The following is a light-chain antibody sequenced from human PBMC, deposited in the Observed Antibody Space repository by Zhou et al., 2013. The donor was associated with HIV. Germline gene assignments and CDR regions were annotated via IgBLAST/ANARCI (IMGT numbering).Light chain of an antibody. Sequence: AIRMTQSPSSFSASKGDRVTITCRASQGLSNYLAWYQQKPGKAPNLLIYGASTLQSGVPSRFSGSGSGTDFTLTISCLQSEDFATYYCQQYYSYPYTFGQGTKLEI. CDR1: QGLSNY. CDR3: QQYYSYPYT. CDR2: GAS. J-gene: IGKJ2*01. V-gene: IGKV1-8*01.